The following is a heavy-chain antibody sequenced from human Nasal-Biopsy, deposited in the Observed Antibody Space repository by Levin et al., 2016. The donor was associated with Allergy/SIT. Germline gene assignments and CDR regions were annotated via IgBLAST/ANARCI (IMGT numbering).Heavy chain of an antibody. V-gene: IGHV4-30-2*01. J-gene: IGHJ4*02. D-gene: IGHD5-18*01. CDR1: GGSITGAGYS. CDR3: ARWIQVRAQSSITSYFDS. CDR2: IYHPGTA. Sequence: SETLSLTCAVSGGSITGAGYSWAWIRLPPGKGLEWIGYIYHPGTAFYAPSLNSRVTISVDTSKNEFSLTMNSVTAADTAMYFCARWIQVRAQSSITSYFDSWGQGILVTVSS.